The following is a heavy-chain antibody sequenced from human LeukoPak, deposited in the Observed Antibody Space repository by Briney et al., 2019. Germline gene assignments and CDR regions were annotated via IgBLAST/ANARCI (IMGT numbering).Heavy chain of an antibody. Sequence: PGGSLRLSCAASGFTFSSYEINWVRQAPGKGLEWVSYISSSGSTIYYADSVKGRFTISRDNAKNSLYLQMNSLRAEDTAVYYCARDGPSRYCSGGSCAVDYWGQGTLVTVSS. CDR3: ARDGPSRYCSGGSCAVDY. CDR1: GFTFSSYE. D-gene: IGHD2-15*01. V-gene: IGHV3-48*03. CDR2: ISSSGSTI. J-gene: IGHJ4*02.